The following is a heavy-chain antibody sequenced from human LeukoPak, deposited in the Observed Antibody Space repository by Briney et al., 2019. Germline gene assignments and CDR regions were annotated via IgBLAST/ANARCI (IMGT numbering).Heavy chain of an antibody. Sequence: GGSLRLSCAASGFTVSSNYMSWVRQAPGKGLEWVSVIYSGGSTYYADSVKGRFTISRDNAKNSLYLQMNSLRAEDTAVYYCASLRYGGYAAGWGQGTLVTVSS. D-gene: IGHD5-12*01. V-gene: IGHV3-66*01. J-gene: IGHJ4*02. CDR2: IYSGGST. CDR1: GFTVSSNY. CDR3: ASLRYGGYAAG.